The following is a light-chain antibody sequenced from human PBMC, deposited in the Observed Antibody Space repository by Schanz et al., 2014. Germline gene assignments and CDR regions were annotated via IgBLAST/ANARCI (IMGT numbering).Light chain of an antibody. CDR2: DVN. Sequence: QSALTQPASVSGSPGQSITISCTGTSSDIGGRAYVSWYQQRPGKAPQLILYDVNSRPSGVSNRFSGSKSGNTASLTISGLQAEDEADYYCSSYTSSSTLEVVFGGGTKLTVL. CDR3: SSYTSSSTLEVV. V-gene: IGLV2-14*01. CDR1: SSDIGGRAY. J-gene: IGLJ3*02.